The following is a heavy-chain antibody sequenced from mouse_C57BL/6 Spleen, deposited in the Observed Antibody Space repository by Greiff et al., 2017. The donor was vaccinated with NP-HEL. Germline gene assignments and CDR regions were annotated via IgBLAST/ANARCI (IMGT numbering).Heavy chain of an antibody. CDR2: IYPRSGNT. D-gene: IGHD1-1*01. CDR3: ARFYYGSSQYYYDY. V-gene: IGHV1-81*01. CDR1: GYTFTSYG. Sequence: QVQLQQSGAELARPGASVKLSCKASGYTFTSYGISWVKQRTGQGLEWIGEIYPRSGNTYYNEKFKGKATLTADKSSSTAYMELRSLTSEYSAFYFCARFYYGSSQYYYDYWGQGTTLTVSS. J-gene: IGHJ2*01.